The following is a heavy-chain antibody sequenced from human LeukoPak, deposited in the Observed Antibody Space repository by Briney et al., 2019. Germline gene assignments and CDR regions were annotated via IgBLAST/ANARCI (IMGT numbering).Heavy chain of an antibody. CDR3: ARGNRFLEWSPNRKKTNYFDY. CDR1: GGSISSGGYY. D-gene: IGHD3-3*01. V-gene: IGHV4-39*07. CDR2: INHSGST. Sequence: PSETLSLTCTVSGGSISSGGYYWSWIRQPPGKGLEWIGEINHSGSTNYNPSLKSRVTISVDTSKNQFSLKLSSVTAADTAVYYCARGNRFLEWSPNRKKTNYFDYWGQGTLVTVSS. J-gene: IGHJ4*02.